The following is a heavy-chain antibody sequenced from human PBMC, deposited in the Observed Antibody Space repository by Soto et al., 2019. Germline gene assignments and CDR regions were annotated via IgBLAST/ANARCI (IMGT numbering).Heavy chain of an antibody. CDR3: ARVPPLYYYDSSGPHNWFDP. CDR1: GYTFTSYG. V-gene: IGHV1-18*04. D-gene: IGHD3-22*01. CDR2: ISAYNGNT. Sequence: QVQLVQSGAEVKKPGASVKVSCKASGYTFTSYGISWVRQAPGQGLEWMGWISAYNGNTNYAQKFQGRVTMTTDTSTSTAYMELRSLRSDDTAVYYCARVPPLYYYDSSGPHNWFDPWGQGTLVTVSS. J-gene: IGHJ5*02.